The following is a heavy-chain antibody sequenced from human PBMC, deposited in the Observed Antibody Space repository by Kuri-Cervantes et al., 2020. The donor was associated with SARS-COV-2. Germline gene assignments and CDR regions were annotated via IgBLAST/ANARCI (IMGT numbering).Heavy chain of an antibody. CDR1: GFTFGDYA. Sequence: GGSLRLSCAASGFTFGDYAMSWVRQAPGKGLEWVGFIRSKAYGGTTEYAASVKGRFTISRDDSKSIAYLQMNSLKTEDTAVYYCTSNDFWSGYSLYWGQGTLVIVSS. V-gene: IGHV3-49*04. J-gene: IGHJ4*02. D-gene: IGHD3-3*01. CDR3: TSNDFWSGYSLY. CDR2: IRSKAYGGTT.